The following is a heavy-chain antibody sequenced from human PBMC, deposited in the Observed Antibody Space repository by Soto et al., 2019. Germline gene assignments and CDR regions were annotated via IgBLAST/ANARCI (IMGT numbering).Heavy chain of an antibody. CDR3: ARHEYSSPYYCDY. D-gene: IGHD6-6*01. Sequence: PSETLSLTFTVSGGSISSYNWSWIPQPPGKGLEWIGYIYYSGSTNYNPPLKSRVTISVDTSKNQFSLKLSSVTAADTAVYDCARHEYSSPYYCDYWGQGTLVTVSS. CDR1: GGSISSYN. CDR2: IYYSGST. V-gene: IGHV4-59*01. J-gene: IGHJ4*02.